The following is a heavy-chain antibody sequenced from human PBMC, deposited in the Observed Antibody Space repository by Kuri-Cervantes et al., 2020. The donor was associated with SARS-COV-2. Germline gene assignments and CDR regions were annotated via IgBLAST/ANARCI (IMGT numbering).Heavy chain of an antibody. J-gene: IGHJ6*02. V-gene: IGHV6-1*01. D-gene: IGHD6-13*01. CDR1: WDSVSSNSAA. Sequence: SCAISWDSVSSNSAAWNWIRQSPSRGLEWLRRTFYRSKWYNDYAVSVKSRITINPDTSKNQFSLQLNSVTPEDTAVYYCARDRDLAGGMDVWGQGTTVTVSS. CDR2: TFYRSKWYN. CDR3: ARDRDLAGGMDV.